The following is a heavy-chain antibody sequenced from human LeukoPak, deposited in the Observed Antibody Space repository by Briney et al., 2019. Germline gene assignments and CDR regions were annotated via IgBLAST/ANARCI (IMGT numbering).Heavy chain of an antibody. J-gene: IGHJ3*02. CDR3: ARGSRDLDAFDI. V-gene: IGHV3-21*01. Sequence: PGGSLTLSCAASGFTFSSYSMNWVRQAPGKELERVSSISSSSSYIYYADSVKGRFTISRDNAKNSLYLQMNSLRAEDTAVYYCARGSRDLDAFDIWGQGTMVTVSS. CDR1: GFTFSSYS. D-gene: IGHD5-24*01. CDR2: ISSSSSYI.